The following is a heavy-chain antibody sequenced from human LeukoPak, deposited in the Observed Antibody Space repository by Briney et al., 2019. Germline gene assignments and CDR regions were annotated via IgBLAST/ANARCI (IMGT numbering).Heavy chain of an antibody. Sequence: GGSLRLSCAASGFTFSSYSMNWVRQAPGKGLEWVSSISSSSSYIYYADSVKGRFTISRDNAKNSLYLQMNSLRAEDTAVYYCARDLGIDYGSVDNWGQGTLVTVSS. CDR2: ISSSSSYI. D-gene: IGHD3-10*01. V-gene: IGHV3-21*01. CDR1: GFTFSSYS. CDR3: ARDLGIDYGSVDN. J-gene: IGHJ4*02.